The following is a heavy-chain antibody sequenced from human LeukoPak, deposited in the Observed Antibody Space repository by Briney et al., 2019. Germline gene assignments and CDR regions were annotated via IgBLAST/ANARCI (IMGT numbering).Heavy chain of an antibody. Sequence: GSLRLSCAASGFTFSSYWGWIRQPPGKGLEWIGSIYYSGSTYYNPSLKSRVTISVDTSKNQFSLKLSSVTAADTAVYYCASPTGYSSGLIDYWGQGTLVTVSS. D-gene: IGHD6-19*01. V-gene: IGHV4-39*01. CDR3: ASPTGYSSGLIDY. CDR1: GFTFSSY. J-gene: IGHJ4*02. CDR2: IYYSGST.